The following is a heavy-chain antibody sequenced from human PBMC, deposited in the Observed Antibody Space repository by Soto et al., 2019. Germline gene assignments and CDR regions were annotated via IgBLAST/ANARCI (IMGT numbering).Heavy chain of an antibody. CDR2: INPNSGGA. CDR1: GYTFTGYY. CDR3: ARGIPVTRATTREFDV. V-gene: IGHV1-2*02. D-gene: IGHD3-9*01. J-gene: IGHJ4*02. Sequence: QVQLVQSGAEVKKPGASVNVSCKASGYTFTGYYMHWVRQDPGQGLEWMGWINPNSGGANHAQKFQGSVTMTRDTSISTAYMELSRLRCNDTAVYYCARGIPVTRATTREFDVWGQGTLVKVAS.